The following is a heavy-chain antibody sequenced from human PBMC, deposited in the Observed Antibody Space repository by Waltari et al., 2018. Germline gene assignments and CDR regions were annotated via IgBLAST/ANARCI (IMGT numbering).Heavy chain of an antibody. CDR3: ARTGSNYDILTGYYRFTYSFDY. D-gene: IGHD3-9*01. CDR1: GGSISSSSYY. V-gene: IGHV4-39*07. CDR2: IYYSGST. J-gene: IGHJ4*02. Sequence: QLQLQESGPGLVKPSETLSLTCTVSGGSISSSSYYWGWIRQPPGKGLEWIGSIYYSGSTYYNPSLKSRVTISVDTSKNQFSLKLSSVTAADTAVYYCARTGSNYDILTGYYRFTYSFDYWGQGTLVTVSS.